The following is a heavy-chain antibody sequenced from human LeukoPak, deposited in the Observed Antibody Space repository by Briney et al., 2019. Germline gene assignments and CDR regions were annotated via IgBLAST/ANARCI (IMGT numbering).Heavy chain of an antibody. D-gene: IGHD3-3*01. V-gene: IGHV3-7*01. CDR1: GFTFNNFW. Sequence: RAGGSLRLSCSASGFTFNNFWMTWVRQAPGKGLEWVANIKKDGSEKYYVDSVKGRFTISRDNSKNTLYLQMNSLRAEDTAVYYCAKAQYDFWSGDTNFDYWGQGTPVTVSS. CDR2: IKKDGSEK. J-gene: IGHJ4*02. CDR3: AKAQYDFWSGDTNFDY.